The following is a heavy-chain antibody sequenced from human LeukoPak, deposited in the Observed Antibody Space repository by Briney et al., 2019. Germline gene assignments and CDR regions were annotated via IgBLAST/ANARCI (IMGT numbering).Heavy chain of an antibody. Sequence: PPETLSLTCTVSGDSISSYSWSWIRQPPGKGLEWMGHIYCSGSTKYNPPLTSRVTISVATSKNQSSLMLSSVTASDPAAFYYSREVDFWSGYYEVRGVYWFDPGGEGTLVTVSS. CDR3: SREVDFWSGYYEVRGVYWFDP. J-gene: IGHJ5*02. CDR1: GDSISSYS. CDR2: IYCSGST. D-gene: IGHD3-3*01. V-gene: IGHV4-59*01.